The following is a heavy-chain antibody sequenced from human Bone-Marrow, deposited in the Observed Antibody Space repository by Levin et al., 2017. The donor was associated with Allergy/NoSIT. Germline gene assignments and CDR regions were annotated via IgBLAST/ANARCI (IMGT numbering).Heavy chain of an antibody. V-gene: IGHV3-72*01. CDR1: GFTFSAHY. Sequence: GESLKISCAASGFTFSAHYMDWVRQAPGKGLEWVGRIQNKPPSYTANYAASVKGRFTISRDDSKNSLYLQMNSLKTEDTAVYYCARDSAASMDVWGPGTTVTVSS. CDR3: ARDSAASMDV. J-gene: IGHJ6*02. D-gene: IGHD6-13*01. CDR2: IQNKPPSYTA.